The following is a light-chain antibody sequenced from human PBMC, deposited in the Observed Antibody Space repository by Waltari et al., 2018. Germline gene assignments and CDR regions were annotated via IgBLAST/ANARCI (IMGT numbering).Light chain of an antibody. V-gene: IGLV9-49*01. Sequence: QPVLTQPPSASAPLGSPVTLTSPLRTPPSHSKADRLQPKTRKRPRFWVRVGTGGIVGSKGDGIPDRFSVLGSGLNRYLTIKNIQEEDESDYHCGADHGSGSNFVTVFGGGTKLTVL. CDR2: VGTGGIVG. CDR3: GADHGSGSNFVTV. CDR1: TPPSHSK. J-gene: IGLJ3*02.